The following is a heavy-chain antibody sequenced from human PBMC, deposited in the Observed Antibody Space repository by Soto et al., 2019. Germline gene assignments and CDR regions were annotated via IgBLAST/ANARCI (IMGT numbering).Heavy chain of an antibody. CDR3: ARGVRAFSRPTLGWFDP. CDR1: GGSISSGDYY. Sequence: QVQLQESGPGLVKPSQTLSLTCTVSGGSISSGDYYWSWIRQPPGKGLEWIGYIYYSGSTYYNPSLKSRVTISVDTSKTQFSLKLSSVTAADTAVYYCARGVRAFSRPTLGWFDPWGQGTLVTVSS. V-gene: IGHV4-30-4*01. J-gene: IGHJ5*02. CDR2: IYYSGST. D-gene: IGHD3-3*02.